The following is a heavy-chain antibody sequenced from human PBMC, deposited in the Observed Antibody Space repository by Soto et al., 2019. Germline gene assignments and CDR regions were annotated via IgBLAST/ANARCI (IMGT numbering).Heavy chain of an antibody. D-gene: IGHD6-19*01. CDR2: INHSGIT. CDR3: ARMGSGWWYYDYYGMDV. V-gene: IGHV4-34*01. J-gene: IGHJ6*02. CDR1: GGSFSGYY. Sequence: SETLSLTCAVYGGSFSGYYWSWIRQRPGKWLEWIVEINHSGITNYNPSLKSRVTISVDTSKNQFSLKLISVTAADTAVYYCARMGSGWWYYDYYGMDVWGLGTTVTVSS.